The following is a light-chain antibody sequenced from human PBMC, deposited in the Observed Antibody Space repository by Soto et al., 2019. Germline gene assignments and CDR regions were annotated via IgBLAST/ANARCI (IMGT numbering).Light chain of an antibody. J-gene: IGLJ3*02. CDR2: DVS. V-gene: IGLV2-14*01. CDR1: SSDVGGYNY. Sequence: QSVLTQSASVSGSPGQSITISCTGTSSDVGGYNYVSWYQQHPGKAPKLIIYDVSNRPSGVSTRFSGSKSGNTASLTISGLQAEDEADYFCSSYTSTNSWVFGGGTKRTVL. CDR3: SSYTSTNSWV.